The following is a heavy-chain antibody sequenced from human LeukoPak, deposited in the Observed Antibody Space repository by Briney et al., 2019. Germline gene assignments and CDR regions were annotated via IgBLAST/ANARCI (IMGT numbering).Heavy chain of an antibody. CDR2: IYYSGST. Sequence: SETLSLTCTVSGGSISSSSYYWGWIRQPPGKGLEWIGSIYYSGSTYHNPSLKSRVTTSVDTSKNQFSLKLSSVTAADTAVYYCARDGCAGSGCYSEYWGQGTLVTVSS. CDR3: ARDGCAGSGCYSEY. CDR1: GGSISSSSYY. D-gene: IGHD6-19*01. J-gene: IGHJ1*01. V-gene: IGHV4-39*07.